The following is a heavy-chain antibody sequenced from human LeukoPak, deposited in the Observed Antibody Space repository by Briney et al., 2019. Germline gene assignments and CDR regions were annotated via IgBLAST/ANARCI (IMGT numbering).Heavy chain of an antibody. J-gene: IGHJ3*02. Sequence: GGSLRLSCAASGFTFSSYWMSWVRQAPGKGLEWVANIKQDGSEKYYVDSVKGRFTISRDNAKNSLYPQMNSLRAEDTAMYYCARAPIGRAYAFDIWGQGTMVTVSS. CDR1: GFTFSSYW. CDR3: ARAPIGRAYAFDI. D-gene: IGHD1-26*01. CDR2: IKQDGSEK. V-gene: IGHV3-7*01.